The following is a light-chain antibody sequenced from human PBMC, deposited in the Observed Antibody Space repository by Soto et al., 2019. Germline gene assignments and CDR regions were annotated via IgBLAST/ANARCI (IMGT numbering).Light chain of an antibody. CDR3: TSYSVGDFAVL. J-gene: IGLJ2*01. Sequence: QSALTQSPSASGSPGQSVTISCTGTSSDLGGYDRVSWYQQYPGEVPKLIIHDVSQRPPGVPARFSGSKSGNTASLTVSGLHAEDERDYYCTSYSVGDFAVLFGGGTELTVL. CDR1: SSDLGGYDR. CDR2: DVS. V-gene: IGLV2-8*01.